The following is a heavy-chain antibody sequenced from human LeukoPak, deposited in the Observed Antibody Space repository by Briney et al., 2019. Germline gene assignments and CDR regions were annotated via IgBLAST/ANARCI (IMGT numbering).Heavy chain of an antibody. V-gene: IGHV3-23*01. CDR2: VSGSGGST. J-gene: IGHJ4*02. D-gene: IGHD3-22*01. Sequence: GGSLRLSCAASGFTFSSYAMSWVRQAPGKGLEWVSAVSGSGGSTYYADSVKGRFTISRDNSKNTLYLQMNSLRAEDTAVYYCAKVRPTYYYDSSGYPSRYSYFDYWGQGTLVTVSS. CDR1: GFTFSSYA. CDR3: AKVRPTYYYDSSGYPSRYSYFDY.